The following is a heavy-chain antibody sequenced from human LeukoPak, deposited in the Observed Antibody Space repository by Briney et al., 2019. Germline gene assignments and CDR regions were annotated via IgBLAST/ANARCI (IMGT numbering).Heavy chain of an antibody. CDR1: GYTFTSYD. D-gene: IGHD3-10*01. CDR3: ARNGYCGSFYYYMDV. CDR2: MNPNSGNT. V-gene: IGHV1-8*01. J-gene: IGHJ6*03. Sequence: ASVKVSCKASGYTFTSYDINWVRQATGQGLEWMGWMNPNSGNTGYAQKFQGRVTMTRDTSINTAYLELNSLRSDDTAVYYCARNGYCGSFYYYMDVWGKGTTVTVSS.